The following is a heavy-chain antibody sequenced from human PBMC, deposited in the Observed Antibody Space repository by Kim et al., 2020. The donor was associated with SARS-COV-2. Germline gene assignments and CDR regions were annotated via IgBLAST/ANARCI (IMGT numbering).Heavy chain of an antibody. Sequence: GGSLRLSCVASGFPLRNYMMTWVRQVPGKGLEWVSAISGGGDTTYYADSVKGRFSISRDNSRNTVFLQMNSLRAEDTALYYCAKEISGPTILRYFDHWGPGTRVTVSS. CDR2: ISGGGDTT. V-gene: IGHV3-23*01. J-gene: IGHJ4*02. CDR1: GFPLRNYM. CDR3: AKEISGPTILRYFDH. D-gene: IGHD1-26*01.